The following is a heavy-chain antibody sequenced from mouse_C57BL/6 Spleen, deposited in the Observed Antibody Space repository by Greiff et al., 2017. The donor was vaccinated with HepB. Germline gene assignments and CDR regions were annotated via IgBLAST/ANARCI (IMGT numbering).Heavy chain of an antibody. V-gene: IGHV1-55*01. CDR1: GYTFTSYW. J-gene: IGHJ4*01. D-gene: IGHD1-1*01. CDR2: IYPGSGST. CDR3: ARRPTVVEAMDY. Sequence: QVQLQQPGAELVKPGASVKMSCKASGYTFTSYWITWVKQRPGQGLEWIGDIYPGSGSTNYNEKFKSKATLTVDTSSSTAYMQLSSLTSEDSAVYYCARRPTVVEAMDYWGQGTSVTVSS.